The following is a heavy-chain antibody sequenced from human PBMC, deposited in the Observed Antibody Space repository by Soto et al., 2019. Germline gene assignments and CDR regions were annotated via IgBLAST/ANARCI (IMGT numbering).Heavy chain of an antibody. Sequence: GGSLRLSCAASGFTFDDHAMHWVRQAPGKGLEWVSGISWNSGNIGYADSVKGRFTISRDNAKNSLYLQMNSLRAEDTALYYCAKATLFGQDAFDIWGQGTMVTVSS. D-gene: IGHD3-10*02. V-gene: IGHV3-9*01. J-gene: IGHJ3*02. CDR1: GFTFDDHA. CDR2: ISWNSGNI. CDR3: AKATLFGQDAFDI.